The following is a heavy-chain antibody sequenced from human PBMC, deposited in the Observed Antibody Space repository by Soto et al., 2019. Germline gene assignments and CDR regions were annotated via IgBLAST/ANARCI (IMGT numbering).Heavy chain of an antibody. D-gene: IGHD2-21*01. Sequence: SETLSLTCTVSGGSISSYYWSWIRQPPGKGLEWIGYIYYSGSTNYNPSLKSRVTISVDTSKNQFSLKLSSVTAADTAVYYCSRFVVAKIGRHYYSGVDVWSQGASEDVSS. V-gene: IGHV4-59*01. CDR1: GGSISSYY. CDR2: IYYSGST. J-gene: IGHJ6*02. CDR3: SRFVVAKIGRHYYSGVDV.